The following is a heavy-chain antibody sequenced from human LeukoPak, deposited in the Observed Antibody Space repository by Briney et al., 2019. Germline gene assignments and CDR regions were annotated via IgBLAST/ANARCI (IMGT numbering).Heavy chain of an antibody. CDR3: ARESKSYDGSGYYHDY. J-gene: IGHJ4*02. V-gene: IGHV4-4*07. CDR2: IYTSGST. Sequence: PSETLSLTCSVSGGSIRSYFWSWIRQSAGKGLEWIGRIYTSGSTDYNPSLRSRVSMSVDTSRNQFSLKLTSVTAADTAVYYCARESKSYDGSGYYHDYWGQGTLVAVSS. D-gene: IGHD3-22*01. CDR1: GGSIRSYF.